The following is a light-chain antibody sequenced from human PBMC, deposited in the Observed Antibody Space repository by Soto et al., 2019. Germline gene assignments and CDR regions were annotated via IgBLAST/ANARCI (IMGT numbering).Light chain of an antibody. CDR1: QGIGSY. Sequence: DIQLTQSPFFLSASVGDRVTITCRASQGIGSYLAWYQQNPGEAPNLLIYGASTLQSGVPSRFSGSGSGTEYTLTISSLQPEDFATYYCQQLNSYPYTFGQGTKLEIK. CDR3: QQLNSYPYT. J-gene: IGKJ2*01. V-gene: IGKV1-9*01. CDR2: GAS.